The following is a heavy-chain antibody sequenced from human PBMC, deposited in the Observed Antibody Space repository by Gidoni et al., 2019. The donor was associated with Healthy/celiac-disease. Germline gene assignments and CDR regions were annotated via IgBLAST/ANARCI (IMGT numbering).Heavy chain of an antibody. Sequence: QVQLQQWGAGLLKPSETLSLTCAVYGGSFSGYYWSWIRQPPGKGLEWIGEINHSGSTNYNPSLKSRVTISVDTSKNQFSLKLSSVTAADTAVYYCARVRASVGATPRKEKRLAFDIWGQGTMVTVSS. J-gene: IGHJ3*02. V-gene: IGHV4-34*01. CDR2: INHSGST. CDR3: ARVRASVGATPRKEKRLAFDI. CDR1: GGSFSGYY. D-gene: IGHD1-26*01.